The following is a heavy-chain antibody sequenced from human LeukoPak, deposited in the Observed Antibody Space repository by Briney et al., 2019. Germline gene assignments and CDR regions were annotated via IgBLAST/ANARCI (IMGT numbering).Heavy chain of an antibody. Sequence: PGGSLRLSCAASGFTFSSYEMNWVRQAPGKGLEWVSYISSSGSTIYYADSVKGRFTISRDNAKNSLYLQMNSLKTEDTAVYYCTRGELEVDYWGQGTLVTVSS. V-gene: IGHV3-48*03. D-gene: IGHD1-1*01. CDR2: ISSSGSTI. CDR1: GFTFSSYE. CDR3: TRGELEVDY. J-gene: IGHJ4*02.